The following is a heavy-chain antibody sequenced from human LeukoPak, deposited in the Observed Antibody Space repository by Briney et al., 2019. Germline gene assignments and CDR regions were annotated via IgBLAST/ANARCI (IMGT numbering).Heavy chain of an antibody. CDR1: GFTFDEYG. CDR3: ARDYCSGGSCYYYYYYMDV. CDR2: ISYDGSNK. V-gene: IGHV3-30*03. D-gene: IGHD2-15*01. J-gene: IGHJ6*03. Sequence: GGSLRLSCAASGFTFDEYGMSWVRQAPGKGLEWVAVISYDGSNKYYADSVKGRFTISRDNSKNTLYLQMNSLRAEDTAVYYCARDYCSGGSCYYYYYYMDVWGKGTTVTVSS.